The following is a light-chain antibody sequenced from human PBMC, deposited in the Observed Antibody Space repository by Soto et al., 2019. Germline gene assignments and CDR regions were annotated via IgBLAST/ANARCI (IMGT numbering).Light chain of an antibody. Sequence: LTQPASVSGSPGQSITISFTGTSSDVGGYNYVPWYQQHPGKAPKLMIYEVSNRPSGVSNRFSGSKSGNTASLTISGLQAEDEADYYYSSYTSSSTLVFGTGTKVTVL. CDR1: SSDVGGYNY. CDR3: SSYTSSSTLV. J-gene: IGLJ1*01. CDR2: EVS. V-gene: IGLV2-14*01.